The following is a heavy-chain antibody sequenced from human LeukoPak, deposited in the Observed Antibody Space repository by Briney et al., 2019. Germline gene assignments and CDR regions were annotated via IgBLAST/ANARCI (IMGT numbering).Heavy chain of an antibody. V-gene: IGHV4-34*01. Sequence: SSETLSLTCAVYGGSFSGYYWSWIRQPPGKGLEWIGEINHRRSTNYNPSLKSRVTMSVDTSKNQFSLNLSSVTAADTAVYYCARHGGFYFDSWGQGTLVTVSS. CDR2: INHRRST. J-gene: IGHJ4*02. CDR3: ARHGGFYFDS. CDR1: GGSFSGYY. D-gene: IGHD3-16*01.